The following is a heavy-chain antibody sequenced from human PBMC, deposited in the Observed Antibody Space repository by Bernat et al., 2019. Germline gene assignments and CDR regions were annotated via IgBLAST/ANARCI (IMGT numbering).Heavy chain of an antibody. Sequence: EVQLVQSGAEVKTPGESLQISCKGSGYTFIDYWIGWVRLMPGRGLEWMGIMYPGNSDTNYSPSFQGLVTLSADNSITTAYLQWSSLKASDTAMYYCTRALNGEFYFDYWGQGTPVTVSS. CDR2: MYPGNSDT. V-gene: IGHV5-51*01. D-gene: IGHD2-8*01. J-gene: IGHJ4*02. CDR3: TRALNGEFYFDY. CDR1: GYTFIDYW.